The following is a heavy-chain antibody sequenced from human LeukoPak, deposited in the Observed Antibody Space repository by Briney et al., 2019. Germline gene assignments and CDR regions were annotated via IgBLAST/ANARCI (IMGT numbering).Heavy chain of an antibody. CDR3: AKSVAVATSGGY. V-gene: IGHV3-23*01. Sequence: GSLRLSCGASGFTFSSYWMSWVRQAPGKGLEWVSAISGSGGSTYYADSVKGRFTISRDNSKNTLYLQMNSLRAEDTAVYYCAKSVAVATSGGYWGQGTLVTVSS. CDR1: GFTFSSYW. D-gene: IGHD6-19*01. CDR2: ISGSGGST. J-gene: IGHJ4*02.